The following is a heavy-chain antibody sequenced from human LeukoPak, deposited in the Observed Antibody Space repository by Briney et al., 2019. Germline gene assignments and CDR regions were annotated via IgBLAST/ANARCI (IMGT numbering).Heavy chain of an antibody. CDR2: IRYDGSNK. CDR1: GFTFSSYG. J-gene: IGHJ4*02. CDR3: AKIRLRKDGIFDY. Sequence: GGSLRLSCAASGFTFSSYGMHWVRQAPGKGLEWVAFIRYDGSNKYYADSVKGRFTISRDNSKNTLYLQMNSLRAEDTAVYYCAKIRLRKDGIFDYWGQGTLVTVSS. D-gene: IGHD3-10*01. V-gene: IGHV3-30*02.